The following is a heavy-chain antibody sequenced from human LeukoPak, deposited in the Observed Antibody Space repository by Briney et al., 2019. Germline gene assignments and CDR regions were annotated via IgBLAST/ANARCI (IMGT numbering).Heavy chain of an antibody. V-gene: IGHV3-9*01. CDR3: AKDMGPYSDNRRSWG. J-gene: IGHJ4*02. D-gene: IGHD3-22*01. CDR2: ISWNSDSK. CDR1: GFTFDDYA. Sequence: GGSLRLSCAASGFTFDDYAMHWVRQAPGKGLEWVSGISWNSDSKDYADSVKGRFTISRDNAKNSLYLQMNGLKADDTAFYYCAKDMGPYSDNRRSWGWGQGTLVTVSS.